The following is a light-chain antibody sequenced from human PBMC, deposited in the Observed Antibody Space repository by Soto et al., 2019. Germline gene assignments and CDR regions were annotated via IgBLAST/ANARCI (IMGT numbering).Light chain of an antibody. CDR3: AAWDGSLNGWV. Sequence: QSVLTQAPSASGTPGQRVTISCSGSSSNTGSNTVSWYQQVPGTAPKLLIYSNVQRPSGVPDRFSGSKSGTSASLAIGGLQSEDEADYYCAAWDGSLNGWVFGGGTKLTVL. V-gene: IGLV1-44*01. CDR2: SNV. J-gene: IGLJ3*02. CDR1: SSNTGSNT.